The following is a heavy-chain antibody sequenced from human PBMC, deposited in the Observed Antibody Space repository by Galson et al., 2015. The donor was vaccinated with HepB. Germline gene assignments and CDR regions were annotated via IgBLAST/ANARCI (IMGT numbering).Heavy chain of an antibody. CDR3: AREGHYYDSRGYYGVFDI. CDR2: IIPILHTP. Sequence: SVKVSCKASGGTFTNYALSWVRQAPGQGLEWMGGIIPILHTPNYAQKFQGRVTISTDEPTSTVYMELSSLRSEDTAFYYCAREGHYYDSRGYYGVFDIWGQGTMITVSS. CDR1: GGTFTNYA. V-gene: IGHV1-69*05. D-gene: IGHD3-22*01. J-gene: IGHJ3*02.